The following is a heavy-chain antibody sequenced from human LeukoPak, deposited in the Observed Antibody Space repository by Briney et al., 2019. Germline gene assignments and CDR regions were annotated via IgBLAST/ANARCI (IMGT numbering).Heavy chain of an antibody. V-gene: IGHV1-2*02. Sequence: GASVKVSCKASGYTFTGYYMHWVRQAPGQGLEWMGWINPNSGGTNYAQKFQGRVTMTRDTSISTAYMELSRLRSDDTAVYYCATGRAYDFWSGYYIGGNNWGQGTLVTVSS. J-gene: IGHJ4*02. D-gene: IGHD3-3*01. CDR3: ATGRAYDFWSGYYIGGNN. CDR2: INPNSGGT. CDR1: GYTFTGYY.